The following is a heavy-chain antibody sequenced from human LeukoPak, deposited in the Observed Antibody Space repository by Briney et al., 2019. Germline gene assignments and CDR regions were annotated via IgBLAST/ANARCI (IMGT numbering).Heavy chain of an antibody. V-gene: IGHV3-23*01. J-gene: IGHJ4*02. Sequence: GGSLRLSCTASGFTFDDYSMGWVRQAPGKGLEWVSTISGSGGRIDYAASVKGRFTISRDNSRNTLTLHMSSLRAEDAAVYYCAKDWKLVGTTFFDYWGQGALVIVSS. D-gene: IGHD1-26*01. CDR3: AKDWKLVGTTFFDY. CDR1: GFTFDDYS. CDR2: ISGSGGRI.